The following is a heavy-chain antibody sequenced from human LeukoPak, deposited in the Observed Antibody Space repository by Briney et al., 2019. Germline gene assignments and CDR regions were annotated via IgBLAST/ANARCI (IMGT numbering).Heavy chain of an antibody. CDR2: INPNSGGT. CDR1: GYSFTGHY. CDR3: ARDASSGYSYGYVQNYYFDY. V-gene: IGHV1-2*02. Sequence: ASVKVSCKASGYSFTGHYMHWVRQAPGQGLEWMGWINPNSGGTNYAQKFQGRVTMTRDTSISTAYMELSRLRSDDTAVYYCARDASSGYSYGYVQNYYFDYWGQGTLVTVSS. D-gene: IGHD5-18*01. J-gene: IGHJ4*02.